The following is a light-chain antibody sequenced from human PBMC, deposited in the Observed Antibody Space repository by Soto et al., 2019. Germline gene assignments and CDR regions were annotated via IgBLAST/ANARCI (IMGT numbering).Light chain of an antibody. CDR3: SSYGGSNNLV. Sequence: QSALTQPPSASGSPVQSVTISCTGASSDVGGYSYVSWYQQHPGKAPKLMIYEVSKRPSGVPDRFSGSKSGNTASLTVSGLQAEDEADYYCSSYGGSNNLVFGGGTKLTVL. CDR1: SSDVGGYSY. CDR2: EVS. J-gene: IGLJ2*01. V-gene: IGLV2-8*01.